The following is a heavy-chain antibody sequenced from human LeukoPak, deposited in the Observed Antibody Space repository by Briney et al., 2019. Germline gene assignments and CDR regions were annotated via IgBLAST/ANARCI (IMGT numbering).Heavy chain of an antibody. J-gene: IGHJ6*03. Sequence: ASVKVSCKASGYTFTSYGISWVRQAPGQGLEWMGWISAYNGNTNYAQKLQGRVTMTTDTSTSTAYMELRSLRSDDTAVYYCARDYDILTGYLWDNMDVWGKGTTVTISS. CDR2: ISAYNGNT. CDR3: ARDYDILTGYLWDNMDV. CDR1: GYTFTSYG. V-gene: IGHV1-18*01. D-gene: IGHD3-9*01.